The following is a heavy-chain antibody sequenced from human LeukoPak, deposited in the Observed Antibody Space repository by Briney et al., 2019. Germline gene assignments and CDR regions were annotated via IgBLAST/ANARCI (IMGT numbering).Heavy chain of an antibody. D-gene: IGHD3-16*01. J-gene: IGHJ5*02. Sequence: SETLSLTCTVSGASISSYYWSWIRQPPGKGLEWIGYIYYSGSTNYNPSLKSRVIISLDTSKNQFPLKLTSVTAADTAVYYCARLHASRAEEFDPWGQGTLVTVSS. CDR1: GASISSYY. CDR2: IYYSGST. CDR3: ARLHASRAEEFDP. V-gene: IGHV4-59*01.